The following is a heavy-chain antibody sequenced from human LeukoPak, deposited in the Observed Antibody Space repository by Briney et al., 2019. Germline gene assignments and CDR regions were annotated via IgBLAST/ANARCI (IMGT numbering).Heavy chain of an antibody. J-gene: IGHJ4*02. CDR3: ARVVLDYYDSSGYQGAVDY. Sequence: ASVKVSCKASGYTFTSYGISWVRQAPGQGLEWMGWISAYNGNTNYAQKLQGRVTMTTDTSMSTAYMELRSLRSDDTAVYYCARVVLDYYDSSGYQGAVDYWGQGTLVTVSS. D-gene: IGHD3-22*01. CDR2: ISAYNGNT. CDR1: GYTFTSYG. V-gene: IGHV1-18*01.